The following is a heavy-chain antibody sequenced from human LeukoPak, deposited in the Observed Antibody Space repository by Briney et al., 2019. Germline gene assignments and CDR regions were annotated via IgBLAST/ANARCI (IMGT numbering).Heavy chain of an antibody. D-gene: IGHD3-10*01. V-gene: IGHV1-8*01. CDR1: GYTFTSYD. J-gene: IGHJ6*03. CDR2: MNPSSGNT. CDR3: ARDGLGHYYGSGSYCNYYYYYYCMDV. Sequence: ASVKVSCKASGYTFTSYDINWVRQATGQGFEWMGWMNPSSGNTGYVQKFQGRVTMTRNISISTAYMELSSLRSEDTAVYYCARDGLGHYYGSGSYCNYYYYYYCMDVWGKGTTVTVSS.